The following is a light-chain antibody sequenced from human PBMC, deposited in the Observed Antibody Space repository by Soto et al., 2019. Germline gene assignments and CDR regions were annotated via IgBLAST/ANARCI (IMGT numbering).Light chain of an antibody. J-gene: IGKJ1*01. CDR3: QQYNNWPPWT. Sequence: EIVLTQSPGTLSLSPVERATLSCRASQSVSSSYLAWYQQKPGQAPRLLIYGASSRATGIPARFSGSGPGTDFTLTISSLEPEDFAVYYCQQYNNWPPWTFGQGTKVDIK. CDR1: QSVSSSY. CDR2: GAS. V-gene: IGKV3-20*01.